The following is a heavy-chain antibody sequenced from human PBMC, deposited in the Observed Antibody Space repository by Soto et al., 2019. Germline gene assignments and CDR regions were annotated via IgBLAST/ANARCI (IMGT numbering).Heavy chain of an antibody. CDR3: ARLTAFGASGYYRVFDY. Sequence: GXSXKVSFKASGYTXTSYARDVVRQAPGQRLEWMGWINDGNGNTKYSQKFRGRVTITRDTSASTAYMELSSLRHQDTAVYYCARLTAFGASGYYRVFDYWGQGTLVTVS. CDR1: GYTXTSYA. V-gene: IGHV1-3*01. D-gene: IGHD3-9*01. CDR2: INDGNGNT. J-gene: IGHJ4*02.